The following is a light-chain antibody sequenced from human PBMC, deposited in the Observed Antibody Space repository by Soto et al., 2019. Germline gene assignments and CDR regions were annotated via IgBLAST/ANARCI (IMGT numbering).Light chain of an antibody. J-gene: IGKJ1*01. CDR2: KAS. Sequence: DIQMTQSPSTLSASVGDRVTITCRASQSISSWLAWYQQKPGKAPKLLIYKASSLESGVPSRFSGSGSGTNFTLTISSLQPDDFASYYCQQYNIPTWTFGHGTKVEIK. CDR3: QQYNIPTWT. V-gene: IGKV1-5*03. CDR1: QSISSW.